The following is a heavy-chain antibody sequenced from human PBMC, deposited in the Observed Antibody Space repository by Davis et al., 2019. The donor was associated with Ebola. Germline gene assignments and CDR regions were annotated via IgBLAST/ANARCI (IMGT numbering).Heavy chain of an antibody. CDR2: ISAYNGNT. J-gene: IGHJ4*02. Sequence: AASVKVSCKASGYTFTSYGISWVRQAPGQGLEWMGWISAYNGNTNYAQKLQGRVTMTTDTSTSTAYMELRSLTSEDTAVYYCARMSLIVVFTTYFDYWGQGTLVTVSS. CDR1: GYTFTSYG. CDR3: ARMSLIVVFTTYFDY. D-gene: IGHD3-22*01. V-gene: IGHV1-18*04.